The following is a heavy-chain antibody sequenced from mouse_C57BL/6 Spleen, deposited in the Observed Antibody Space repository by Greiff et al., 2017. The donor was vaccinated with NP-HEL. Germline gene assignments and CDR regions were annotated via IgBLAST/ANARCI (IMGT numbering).Heavy chain of an antibody. CDR3: ARTTVVATEAMDY. J-gene: IGHJ4*01. Sequence: EVQLVESGGGLVKPGGSLKLSCAASGFTFSDYGMHWVRQAPEKGLEWVAYISSGSSTIYYADTVKGRFTISRDNAKNTLFLQMTSLESEDTAMYYCARTTVVATEAMDYWGQGTSVTVSS. CDR1: GFTFSDYG. V-gene: IGHV5-17*01. D-gene: IGHD1-1*01. CDR2: ISSGSSTI.